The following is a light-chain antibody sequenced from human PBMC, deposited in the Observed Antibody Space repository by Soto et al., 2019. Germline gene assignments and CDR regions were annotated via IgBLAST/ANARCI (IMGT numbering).Light chain of an antibody. Sequence: EIVVTQSPGTLSLSPGETATLSCRASQTVGTNFLAWYQQKPGQAPRLLMFGTSNRATDIPDRFGGSGSGTDFTLTISRLEPEDVAVYYCQHYSRTLPWTFGQGTKVEIK. CDR2: GTS. CDR3: QHYSRTLPWT. CDR1: QTVGTNF. V-gene: IGKV3-20*01. J-gene: IGKJ1*01.